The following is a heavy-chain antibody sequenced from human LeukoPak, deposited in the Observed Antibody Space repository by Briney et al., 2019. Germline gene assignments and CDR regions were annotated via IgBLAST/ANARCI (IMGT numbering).Heavy chain of an antibody. CDR3: ARGSHHFDS. Sequence: GGSLRLSCAASGFTFSSHWMQWVRQVPGKGLVWVSRINSDGSDTNYADSVKGRFTISRDNAKNTVYLQTNSLRVEDTAVYYCARGSHHFDSWGQGTLVTVSS. V-gene: IGHV3-74*01. CDR2: INSDGSDT. J-gene: IGHJ5*01. CDR1: GFTFSSHW.